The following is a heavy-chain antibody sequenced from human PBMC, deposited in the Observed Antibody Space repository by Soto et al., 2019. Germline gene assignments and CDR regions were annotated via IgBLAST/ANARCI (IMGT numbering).Heavy chain of an antibody. CDR3: ARDQGGYSGYDPPYYYYYGMDV. CDR2: IIPIFGTA. D-gene: IGHD5-12*01. CDR1: GGTFSSYA. V-gene: IGHV1-69*06. Sequence: LVQSGAEVKKPGSSVKVSCKASGGTFSSYAISWVRQAPGQGLEWMGGIIPIFGTANYAQKFQGRVTITADKSTSTAYMELSSLRSEDTAVYYCARDQGGYSGYDPPYYYYYGMDVWGQGTTVTVSS. J-gene: IGHJ6*02.